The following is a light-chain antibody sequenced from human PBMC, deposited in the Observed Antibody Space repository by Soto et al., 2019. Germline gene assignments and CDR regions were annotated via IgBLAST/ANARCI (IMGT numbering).Light chain of an antibody. J-gene: IGKJ4*01. Sequence: EILMTQSPATLSVSPGERATLSCWASQSVRTNLAWYQHKPGQAPRLLIYGVSARATGIPARFSGSGSGTEFTLTISTLQSEDFALYYCQQYDTWPLTFGGGTKV. CDR3: QQYDTWPLT. V-gene: IGKV3-15*01. CDR1: QSVRTN. CDR2: GVS.